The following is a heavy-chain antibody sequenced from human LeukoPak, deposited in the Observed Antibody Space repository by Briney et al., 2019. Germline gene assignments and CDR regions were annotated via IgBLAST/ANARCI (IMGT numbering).Heavy chain of an antibody. J-gene: IGHJ4*02. CDR2: IFYSGNT. CDR3: ARHRSKWLQSSFDY. D-gene: IGHD5-24*01. V-gene: IGHV4-38-2*02. CDR1: GYSISSGYY. Sequence: PSETLSLTCTVSGYSISSGYYWGWIRQPPGNGLEWIGSIFYSGNTYDNPSLKSRVTISVDTSKNQFSLKLNSVTAADTAVYYCARHRSKWLQSSFDYWGQGTLVTVSS.